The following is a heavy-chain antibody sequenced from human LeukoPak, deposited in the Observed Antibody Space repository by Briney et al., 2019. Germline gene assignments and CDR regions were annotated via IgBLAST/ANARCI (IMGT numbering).Heavy chain of an antibody. CDR3: ARGYYDYVWGSYRSGYFDY. Sequence: SETLSLTCTVSGGSISSYYWSWIRQPAGKGLEWIGRIYTSGSTNYNPSLKSRVTMSVDTSKNQFSLKLSSVTAADTAVYYCARGYYDYVWGSYRSGYFDYWGQGTLVTVSS. CDR1: GGSISSYY. CDR2: IYTSGST. J-gene: IGHJ4*02. D-gene: IGHD3-16*02. V-gene: IGHV4-4*07.